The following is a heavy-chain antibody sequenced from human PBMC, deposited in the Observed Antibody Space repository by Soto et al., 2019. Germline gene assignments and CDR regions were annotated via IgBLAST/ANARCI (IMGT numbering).Heavy chain of an antibody. J-gene: IGHJ6*03. V-gene: IGHV4-59*08. CDR2: MYYSGRT. CDR3: ARGPYYDLIWNYYYMDV. D-gene: IGHD3-16*01. Sequence: QVQLQESGPGLVKPSETLSLSCSVSGGSISGHYWSWVRQTPGKGLEWIGYMYYSGRTNYNRSLKSRVTISVDTSKNHFSLRLTSVTAADTAVYYCARGPYYDLIWNYYYMDVWGKGTTVTVSS. CDR1: GGSISGHY.